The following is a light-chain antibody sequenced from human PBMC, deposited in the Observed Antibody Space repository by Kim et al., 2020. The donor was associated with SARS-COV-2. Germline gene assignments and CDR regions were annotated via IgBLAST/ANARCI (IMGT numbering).Light chain of an antibody. CDR3: QTWDSSTAV. Sequence: SYELTQPPSVSVSPGQTASITCSGDQLGNKYACWYQQKPGQSPVLVIYQDTKRPSGIPERFSGSNSGNTATLTIGGTQAMDEADYYCQTWDSSTAVFGGGTQLTVL. V-gene: IGLV3-1*01. CDR1: QLGNKY. CDR2: QDT. J-gene: IGLJ3*02.